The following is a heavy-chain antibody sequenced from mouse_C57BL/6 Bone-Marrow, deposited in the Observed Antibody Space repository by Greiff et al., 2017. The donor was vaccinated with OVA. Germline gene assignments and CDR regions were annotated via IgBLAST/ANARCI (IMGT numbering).Heavy chain of an antibody. CDR1: GSTFPSSW. CDR2: LDPNCGGT. Sequence: QVQLQQPVAELVKPGASVKLSCKASGSTFPSSWMHWVQQSPCRGLSWIGRLDPNCGGTQYNEKFKSKATLTVDKPSSTAYMQISSLTSEDSAVYYCAREGITTVVNYWGQGTTRTVAS. J-gene: IGHJ2*01. D-gene: IGHD1-1*01. CDR3: AREGITTVVNY. V-gene: IGHV1-72*01.